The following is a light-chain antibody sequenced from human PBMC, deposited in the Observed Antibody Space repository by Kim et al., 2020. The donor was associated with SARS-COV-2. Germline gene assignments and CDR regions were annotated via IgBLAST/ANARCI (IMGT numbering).Light chain of an antibody. CDR2: EDN. J-gene: IGLJ3*02. CDR3: QSYDSNNRWV. CDR1: SGSIASNY. V-gene: IGLV6-57*02. Sequence: NFMLTQPHSVSESPGKTVTISCTGSSGSIASNYVQWYQQRPGSAPTTVIYEDNQRPSGVPDRFSGSIDSSSNSASLTISGLKTEDEADYYCQSYDSNNRWVFGGGTQLTVL.